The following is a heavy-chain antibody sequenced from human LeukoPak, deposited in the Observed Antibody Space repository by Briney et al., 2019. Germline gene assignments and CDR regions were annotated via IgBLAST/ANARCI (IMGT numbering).Heavy chain of an antibody. J-gene: IGHJ6*03. D-gene: IGHD3-22*01. Sequence: ASVKVSCKASGYTFTSYGISWVRQAPGQGLEWMGWISSYSGSTNYAQKLQGRVTMTTDTSTSTAYMELRGLRSDDTAVYYCARVEYYDSSAYYYYYYYMDVWGKGTTVTVSS. CDR1: GYTFTSYG. CDR2: ISSYSGST. CDR3: ARVEYYDSSAYYYYYYYMDV. V-gene: IGHV1-18*01.